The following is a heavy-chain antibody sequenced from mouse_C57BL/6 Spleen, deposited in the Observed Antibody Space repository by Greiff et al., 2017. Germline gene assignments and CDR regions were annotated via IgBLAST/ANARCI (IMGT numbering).Heavy chain of an antibody. D-gene: IGHD1-1*01. CDR1: GFSLTRYG. V-gene: IGHV2-2*01. CDR3: ARNVLREYYFDY. J-gene: IGHJ2*01. CDR2: IWSGGST. Sequence: VKLVESGPGLVQPSQSLSITCTVSGFSLTRYGVHWVRQSPGKGLEWLGVIWSGGSTDYNAAFISRLSISKDNSKSQVFFKMNSLQADDTAIYYCARNVLREYYFDYWGQGTTLTVSS.